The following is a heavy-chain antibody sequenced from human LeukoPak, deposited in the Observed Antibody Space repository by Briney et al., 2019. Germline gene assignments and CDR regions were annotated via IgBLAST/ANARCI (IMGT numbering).Heavy chain of an antibody. CDR1: GYTFTSYY. CDR2: IIPIFGTA. D-gene: IGHD5-24*01. J-gene: IGHJ4*02. Sequence: ASVKVSCKASGYTFTSYYMHWVRQAPGQGLEWMGGIIPIFGTANYAQKFQGRVTITADESTSTAYMELSSLRSEDTAVYYCARDGEMATDYWGQGTLVTVSS. CDR3: ARDGEMATDY. V-gene: IGHV1-69*13.